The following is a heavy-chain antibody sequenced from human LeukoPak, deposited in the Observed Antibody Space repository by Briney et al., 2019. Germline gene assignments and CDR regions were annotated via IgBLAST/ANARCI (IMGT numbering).Heavy chain of an antibody. D-gene: IGHD6-19*01. CDR2: IAGDGSRT. J-gene: IGHJ4*02. CDR1: ALTFSPYW. Sequence: GGSLRLSCAAAALTFSPYWIDWVRHAPGKGMVWVSRIAGDGSRTNSADSVKGRFTVFRDNAKNTLYLQMNSLRAEDTAVYYCARDPSAVAGFFDYWGQGALVTVSS. CDR3: ARDPSAVAGFFDY. V-gene: IGHV3-74*01.